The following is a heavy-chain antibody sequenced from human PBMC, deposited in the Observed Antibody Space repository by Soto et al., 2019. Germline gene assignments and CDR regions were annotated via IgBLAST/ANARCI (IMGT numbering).Heavy chain of an antibody. CDR2: INHSGST. J-gene: IGHJ6*02. D-gene: IGHD6-13*01. CDR1: GGSFSGYY. V-gene: IGHV4-34*01. CDR3: QLGTPYYYGMDV. Sequence: QVQLQQWGAGLLKPSETLSLTCAVYGGSFSGYYWGWIRQPPGKGLEWIGEINHSGSTNYNPSLKSRVTISVDTSKNQFSLKLSSVTAADTAVYYCQLGTPYYYGMDVWGQGTTVTVSS.